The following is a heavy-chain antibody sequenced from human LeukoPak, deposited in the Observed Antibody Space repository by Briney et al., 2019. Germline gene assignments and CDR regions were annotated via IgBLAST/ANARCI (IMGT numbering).Heavy chain of an antibody. CDR1: GGSISSYN. V-gene: IGHV4-4*07. CDR2: IYTSEST. CDR3: ARERDYYDRRDAFDI. D-gene: IGHD3-22*01. J-gene: IGHJ3*02. Sequence: PSEALSLTCTVSGGSISSYNWSWIRPTPRKGLEWIGRIYTSESTNYTTSLKSRVTMSVDTSKTQFYLKLSSVTAADTAVYYCARERDYYDRRDAFDIWGQGTMVTVSS.